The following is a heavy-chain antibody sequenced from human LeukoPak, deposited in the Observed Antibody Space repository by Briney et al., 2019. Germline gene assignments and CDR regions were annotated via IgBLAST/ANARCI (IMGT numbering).Heavy chain of an antibody. D-gene: IGHD2-2*01. CDR3: ATGTIYCSSCSGDY. V-gene: IGHV1-24*01. J-gene: IGHJ4*02. Sequence: ASVKVSCKVSGSSLTELSMHWARQAPGKGLEWMGGFDPDDGETPLFAQKFQGRVSMTEDTSTDTAYMELSSLSSEDTAVYYCATGTIYCSSCSGDYWGQGTLVTVSS. CDR1: GSSLTELS. CDR2: FDPDDGET.